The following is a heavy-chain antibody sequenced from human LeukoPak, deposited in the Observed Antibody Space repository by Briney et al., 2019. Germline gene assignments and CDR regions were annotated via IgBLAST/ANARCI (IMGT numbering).Heavy chain of an antibody. CDR2: ISAYNGNT. Sequence: ASVKVSCKASGYTFTSYGISWVRQAPGQGLEWMGWISAYNGNTNYAQKLQGRVTMTRDTSISTAYMELGRLRSDDTAVYYCARESSTFSLDYWGQGTLVTVSS. D-gene: IGHD3-3*02. J-gene: IGHJ4*02. CDR1: GYTFTSYG. CDR3: ARESSTFSLDY. V-gene: IGHV1-18*01.